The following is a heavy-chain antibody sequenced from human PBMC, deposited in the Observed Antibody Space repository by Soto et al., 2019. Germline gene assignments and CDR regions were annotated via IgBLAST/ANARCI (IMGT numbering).Heavy chain of an antibody. V-gene: IGHV4-4*07. CDR2: IYNSGST. D-gene: IGHD1-26*01. Sequence: PSETLSLTCTVSGGSISNYYWSWIRQSAGKGLEWIGRIYNSGSTKYNPSLKSRVTMSDDTSKNQFSLNLISVTAADTAVYYCARSGGSFNLDYWGLGTLVTVSS. CDR1: GGSISNYY. J-gene: IGHJ4*02. CDR3: ARSGGSFNLDY.